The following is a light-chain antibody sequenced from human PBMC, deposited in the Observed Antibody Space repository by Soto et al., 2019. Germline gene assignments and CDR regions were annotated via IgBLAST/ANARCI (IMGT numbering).Light chain of an antibody. CDR1: QDISNY. J-gene: IGKJ5*01. CDR2: DAS. V-gene: IGKV1-33*01. CDR3: QQYSHLIT. Sequence: DIQMTQSPSSLSASVGDRVTITFQASQDISNYLNWYQQKLGKAPKLLIYDASNLETGVPSRFSGSGSGTDFTFTISSLQPEDIATYYCQQYSHLITFGQGTRLEIK.